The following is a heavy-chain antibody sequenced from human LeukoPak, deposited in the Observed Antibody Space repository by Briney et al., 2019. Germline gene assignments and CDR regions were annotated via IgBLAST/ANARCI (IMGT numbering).Heavy chain of an antibody. CDR2: IIPIFGTA. CDR1: GGTFSSYA. CDR3: ARGSSGSKIEPYYYGMDV. Sequence: SVKVSCKASGGTFSSYAISWVRQAPGQGLEWMGGIIPIFGTANYAQKFQGRVTITADESTSTAYMELSSLRSEDTAVYHCARGSSGSKIEPYYYGMDVWGQGTTVTVSS. D-gene: IGHD3-22*01. V-gene: IGHV1-69*13. J-gene: IGHJ6*02.